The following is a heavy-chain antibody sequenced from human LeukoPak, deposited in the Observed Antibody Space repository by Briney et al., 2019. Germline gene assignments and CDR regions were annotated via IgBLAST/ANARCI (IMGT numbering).Heavy chain of an antibody. Sequence: PGGSLRLSCAASGFTFSSYWMNWVRQAPGKGLEWVANIKQDGSEKYYVDSVKGRFTISRDNSKNTLYLQMNSLRAEDTAVYYCAKEYGYTYGEFDYWGQGTLVTVSS. CDR3: AKEYGYTYGEFDY. J-gene: IGHJ4*02. V-gene: IGHV3-7*03. CDR1: GFTFSSYW. D-gene: IGHD5-18*01. CDR2: IKQDGSEK.